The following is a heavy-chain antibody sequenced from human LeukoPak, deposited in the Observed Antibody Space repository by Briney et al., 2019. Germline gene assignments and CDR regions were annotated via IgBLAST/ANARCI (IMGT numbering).Heavy chain of an antibody. D-gene: IGHD3-9*01. CDR3: AGSRGRRDILTGYFLYYYYGMDV. CDR1: GGSISSYY. Sequence: SETLSLTCTVSGGSISSYYWSWIRQPPGKGLEWIGYIYYSGSTNYNPSLKSRVTISVDTSKNQFSLKLSSVTAADTAVYYCAGSRGRRDILTGYFLYYYYGMDVWGQGTTVTVSS. CDR2: IYYSGST. J-gene: IGHJ6*02. V-gene: IGHV4-59*01.